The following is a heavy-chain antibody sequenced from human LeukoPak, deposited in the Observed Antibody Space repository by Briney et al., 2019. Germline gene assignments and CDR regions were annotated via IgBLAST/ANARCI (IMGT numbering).Heavy chain of an antibody. CDR3: ARSSYSYYFDY. CDR2: INPKTGGT. CDR1: GYSFSGYY. J-gene: IGHJ4*02. V-gene: IGHV1-2*02. D-gene: IGHD3-10*01. Sequence: AAVKVSCKTSGYSFSGYYIHWVRQAPGQGLEWMGWINPKTGGTNSAQKFQGRVTMTRDTSVSTAYMDLNRLKSDDTAVYYCARSSYSYYFDYWGQGTLVTVSS.